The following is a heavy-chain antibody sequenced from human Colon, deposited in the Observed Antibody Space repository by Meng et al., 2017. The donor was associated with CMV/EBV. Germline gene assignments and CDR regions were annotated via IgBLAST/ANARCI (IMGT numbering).Heavy chain of an antibody. J-gene: IGHJ4*02. CDR1: GFTFNDYE. D-gene: IGHD2-15*01. V-gene: IGHV3-48*03. CDR3: VRDGRAGVRGTYRRFDF. CDR2: IDGSANDI. Sequence: GESLKISCAASGFTFNDYEMIWVRQAPGGGLDWISYIDGSANDIHYADSVKGRFTASRDNARNSLLLQMSSLRAEDSGVYYCVRDGRAGVRGTYRRFDFWGQGTLVTVSS.